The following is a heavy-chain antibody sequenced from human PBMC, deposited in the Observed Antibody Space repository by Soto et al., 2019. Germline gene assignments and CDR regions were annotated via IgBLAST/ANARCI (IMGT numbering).Heavy chain of an antibody. V-gene: IGHV4-38-2*01. CDR3: TRGAGAPWVRFDS. J-gene: IGHJ4*02. CDR1: GYSITSGFY. Sequence: SDTLSLACGVSGYSITSGFYWGWVRQSPGKGLEWIGSISYSAKTFYNPSLASRLSIAVDTSMNQFSLRLTSVTAADTALYYCTRGAGAPWVRFDSWGQGTLVTAPQ. D-gene: IGHD3-22*01. CDR2: ISYSAKT.